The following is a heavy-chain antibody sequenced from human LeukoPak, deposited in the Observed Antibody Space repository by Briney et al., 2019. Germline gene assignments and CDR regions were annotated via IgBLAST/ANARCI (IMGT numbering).Heavy chain of an antibody. Sequence: GGSLTLPCVASGFTFENYAMDCVRQAPGKGLEGVAAMRYDGDEKYHADSVQGRFNISRDNSKNTLYLQMDSLRVEDTATYYCARDPDATFSANWALEYYSYGLDVWGQGTSVIVSS. J-gene: IGHJ6*01. V-gene: IGHV3-33*01. CDR3: ARDPDATFSANWALEYYSYGLDV. D-gene: IGHD1-1*01. CDR2: MRYDGDEK. CDR1: GFTFENYA.